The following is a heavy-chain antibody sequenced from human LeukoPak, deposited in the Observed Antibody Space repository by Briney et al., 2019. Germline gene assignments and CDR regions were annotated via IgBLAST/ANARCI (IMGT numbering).Heavy chain of an antibody. D-gene: IGHD1-26*01. Sequence: PGGSLRLSCAASGFTFSNAWMSWVRQAPGKGLEWVGRIKSKTDGGTTDYAAPVKGRFTISRDDSKNTLYLQMNSLKAEDTAVYSCAKVRGNYPPDAFDIWGPGTMVTVSS. CDR2: IKSKTDGGTT. J-gene: IGHJ3*02. CDR3: AKVRGNYPPDAFDI. CDR1: GFTFSNAW. V-gene: IGHV3-15*01.